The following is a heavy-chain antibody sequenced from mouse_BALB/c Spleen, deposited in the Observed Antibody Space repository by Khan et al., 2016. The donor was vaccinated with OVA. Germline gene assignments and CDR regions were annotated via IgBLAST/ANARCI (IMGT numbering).Heavy chain of an antibody. J-gene: IGHJ3*01. CDR2: IDPSDSET. CDR3: TRREKYGYDPSWFAY. V-gene: IGHV1-61*01. D-gene: IGHD2-2*01. Sequence: QVQLQQPGAELVRPGASVKLSCKASGYTFTSYWMNWVKQRPGQGLEWIGMIDPSDSETHYNQMFKDKATLTVDKFSSTAYMQLSSLTSEDSAVYDCTRREKYGYDPSWFAYWGQGTLVTVSA. CDR1: GYTFTSYW.